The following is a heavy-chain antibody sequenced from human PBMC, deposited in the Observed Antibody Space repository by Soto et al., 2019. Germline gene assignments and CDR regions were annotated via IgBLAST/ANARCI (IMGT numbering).Heavy chain of an antibody. CDR2: VSGSGDST. Sequence: EVQLLESGGVLVQPGGSLRLSCAASGFTFSNYAMSWVRQAPGKGLEWVSTVSGSGDSTYYADSVKGRFTISRDNSKNTLYLQMNSLRAEDTAVYSCAKDALKSESFSRVGYFDYWGQGTLVTVSS. D-gene: IGHD1-26*01. CDR1: GFTFSNYA. V-gene: IGHV3-23*01. CDR3: AKDALKSESFSRVGYFDY. J-gene: IGHJ4*02.